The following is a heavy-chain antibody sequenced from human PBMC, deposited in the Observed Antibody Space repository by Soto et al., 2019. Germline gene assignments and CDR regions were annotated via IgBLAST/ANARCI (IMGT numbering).Heavy chain of an antibody. D-gene: IGHD3-16*01. CDR1: GYTFTNYD. CDR2: MNPDSGNT. J-gene: IGHJ5*02. Sequence: QVQLVQSGAEVKKPGASVKVSCKASGYTFTNYDIHWVRQATGQGLEWMGWMNPDSGNTGQSKQFQGRVTMTRDTSISTAYMEMSSLRSEATAVYSCARGRFRRTWFDPWGQGPLVPVSS. V-gene: IGHV1-8*01. CDR3: ARGRFRRTWFDP.